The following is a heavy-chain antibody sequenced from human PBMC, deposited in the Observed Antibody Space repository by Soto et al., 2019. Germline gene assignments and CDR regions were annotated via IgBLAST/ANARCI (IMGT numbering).Heavy chain of an antibody. Sequence: PSETLSLTCSVSGGSISSGDYYWSWIRQPPGKGLEWIGYMFYTGTTYYNPSLKSRITISMDTSKNQFSLRLTSVTAADTAEYHCARVVTFCSSQSCRGRNWSDPWGQGTRGTVCS. V-gene: IGHV4-30-4*01. CDR2: MFYTGTT. D-gene: IGHD2-2*01. CDR3: ARVVTFCSSQSCRGRNWSDP. CDR1: GGSISSGDYY. J-gene: IGHJ5*02.